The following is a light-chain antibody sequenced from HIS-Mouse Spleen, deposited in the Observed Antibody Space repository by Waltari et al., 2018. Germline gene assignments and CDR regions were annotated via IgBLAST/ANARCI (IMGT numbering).Light chain of an antibody. V-gene: IGLV2-23*01. J-gene: IGLJ3*02. CDR3: CSYAGSSTWV. CDR1: SSDVGRYNL. CDR2: EGS. Sequence: QSALTQPAFVSGSPGQSITISCTGTSSDVGRYNLVYWYQQHPGKAPKLMIYEGSKRPSGVSNRFSGSKSGNTASLTISGLQAEDEADYYCCSYAGSSTWVFGGGTKLTVL.